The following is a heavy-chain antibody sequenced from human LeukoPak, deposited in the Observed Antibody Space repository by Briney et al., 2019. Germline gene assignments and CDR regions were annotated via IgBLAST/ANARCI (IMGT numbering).Heavy chain of an antibody. CDR2: ISFDGSNK. Sequence: GGSLRLSCAASGFTFSSYGMHWVRQAPGKGLEWVAVISFDGSNKFYSGSVEGRFTISRDNSRDTLYLQMNSLRVEDTAVYYCAKDAIYYYSYMEVWGKGTTVTVSS. CDR1: GFTFSSYG. CDR3: AKDAIYYYSYMEV. J-gene: IGHJ6*03. V-gene: IGHV3-30*19. D-gene: IGHD2-2*01.